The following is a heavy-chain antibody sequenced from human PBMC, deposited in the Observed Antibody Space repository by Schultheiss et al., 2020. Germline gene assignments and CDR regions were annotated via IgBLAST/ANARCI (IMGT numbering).Heavy chain of an antibody. Sequence: GESLKISCAASGFSFRTYAMHWVRQAPGKGLEGVAVISYDGNNQHYRDSVKGRFTISRDNSKNTLYLQMNSLRAEDTALYYCAKGREYSGSSDALDIWGQGTMVTVSS. CDR2: ISYDGNNQ. D-gene: IGHD1-26*01. CDR1: GFSFRTYA. V-gene: IGHV3-30*18. J-gene: IGHJ3*02. CDR3: AKGREYSGSSDALDI.